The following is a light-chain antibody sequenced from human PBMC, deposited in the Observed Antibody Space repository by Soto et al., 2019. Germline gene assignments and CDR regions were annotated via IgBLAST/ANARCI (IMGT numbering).Light chain of an antibody. CDR2: KAS. CDR3: QQYNNYFRT. Sequence: DIQMTQSPASGSAPSGDRVTITSRAGKSIDSWLAWYQQKPGKDPNLLIYKASSLESGVPSRFSGSGSGTEFTLTISSLQPDDFATYYCQQYNNYFRTFGQGTKVDIK. J-gene: IGKJ1*01. V-gene: IGKV1-5*03. CDR1: KSIDSW.